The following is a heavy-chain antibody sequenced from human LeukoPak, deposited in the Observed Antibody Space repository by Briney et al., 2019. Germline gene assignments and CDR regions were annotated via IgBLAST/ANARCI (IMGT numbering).Heavy chain of an antibody. CDR3: ARVIVGATKFVDY. J-gene: IGHJ4*02. Sequence: SETLSLTCTVSGGSISSSSYYWGWIRQPPGKGLEWIGSIYYSGSTYYNPSLKSRVTISVDTSKNQFSLKLSSVTAADTAVYYCARVIVGATKFVDYWGQGTLVTVSS. D-gene: IGHD1-26*01. CDR2: IYYSGST. V-gene: IGHV4-39*01. CDR1: GGSISSSSYY.